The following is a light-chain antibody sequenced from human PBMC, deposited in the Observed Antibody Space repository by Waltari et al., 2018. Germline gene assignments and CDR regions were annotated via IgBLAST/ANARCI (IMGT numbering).Light chain of an antibody. CDR2: DAS. CDR1: QSVSRT. V-gene: IGKV3-20*01. J-gene: IGKJ1*01. Sequence: ELVLTQSPGTLYLSPGERATPPCRASQSVSRTLAWYQQKPGQAPRLLIYDASSRATGIPDRFSGSGSGTDFSLTITRLEPEDFAVYYCQHYVSLPVTFGQGTKVEIK. CDR3: QHYVSLPVT.